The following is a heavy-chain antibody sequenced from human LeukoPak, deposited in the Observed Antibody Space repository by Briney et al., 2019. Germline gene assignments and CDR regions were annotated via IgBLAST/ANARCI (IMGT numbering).Heavy chain of an antibody. D-gene: IGHD6-6*01. J-gene: IGHJ1*01. CDR3: ARDLSSSSTAYLHH. CDR1: GFTFSSYG. V-gene: IGHV3-21*01. CDR2: ITSSSRYI. Sequence: GGSLRLSCAASGFTFSSYGMHRVRQAPGKGLEWVSSITSSSRYIYYADSVKGRFTISRDNGKNSLFLQMNSLRAEDTAVYYCARDLSSSSTAYLHHWGQGTLVTVSS.